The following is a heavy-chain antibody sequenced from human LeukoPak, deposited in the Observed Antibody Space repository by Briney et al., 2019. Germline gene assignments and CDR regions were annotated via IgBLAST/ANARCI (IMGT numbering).Heavy chain of an antibody. CDR3: ARMTLIDY. CDR1: GFTFSSYG. CDR2: ISPTGSAL. D-gene: IGHD3-16*01. Sequence: GGSLRLSCAASGFTFSSYGMNWVRQAPGKGLEWVSYISPTGSALYYADSAKGRFTISRDNAKNSLYLQMNSLRTEDTAVYYCARMTLIDYWGQGTLVTVFS. J-gene: IGHJ4*01. V-gene: IGHV3-48*03.